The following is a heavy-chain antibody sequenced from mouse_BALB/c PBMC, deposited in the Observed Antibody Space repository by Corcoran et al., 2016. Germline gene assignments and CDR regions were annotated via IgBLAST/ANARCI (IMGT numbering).Heavy chain of an antibody. CDR1: GFNIKDTY. CDR3: AREGLISATWVAY. D-gene: IGHD1-2*01. V-gene: IGHV14-3*02. Sequence: EVQLQQSGAELVKPGASVKLSCTASGFNIKDTYMHWVKQRPEQGLEWIGRIDPANGNTKYDPKFQGKATITADTSSNTAYLQLSSLTSEDTAVYDCAREGLISATWVAYWGQGTLVTGSA. J-gene: IGHJ3*01. CDR2: IDPANGNT.